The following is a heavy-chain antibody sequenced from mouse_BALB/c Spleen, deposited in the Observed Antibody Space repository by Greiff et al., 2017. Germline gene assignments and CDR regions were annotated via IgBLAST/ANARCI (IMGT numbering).Heavy chain of an antibody. CDR1: GDSITSGY. CDR2: ISYSGST. CDR3: ARLPYYGYVYAMDY. D-gene: IGHD2-2*01. V-gene: IGHV3-8*02. Sequence: EVQLQDSGPSLVKPSQTLSLTCSVTGDSITSGYWNWIRKFPGNKLEYMGYISYSGSTYYNPSLKSRISITRDTSKNQYYLQLNSVTTEDTATYYCARLPYYGYVYAMDYWGQGTSVTVSS. J-gene: IGHJ4*01.